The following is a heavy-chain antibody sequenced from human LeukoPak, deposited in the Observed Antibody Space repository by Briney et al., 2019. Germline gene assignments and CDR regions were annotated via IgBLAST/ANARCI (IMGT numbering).Heavy chain of an antibody. D-gene: IGHD3-10*01. Sequence: SQTLSLTCAASGGSISSGGYSWSWIRQPPGKGLEWIGYIYHSGSTYYNPSLKRRVTISVDRSKNQFSLKLSSVTAADTAVYYCARTRFGELLSLDYWGQGTLVTVSS. CDR3: ARTRFGELLSLDY. CDR1: GGSISSGGYS. V-gene: IGHV4-30-2*01. CDR2: IYHSGST. J-gene: IGHJ4*02.